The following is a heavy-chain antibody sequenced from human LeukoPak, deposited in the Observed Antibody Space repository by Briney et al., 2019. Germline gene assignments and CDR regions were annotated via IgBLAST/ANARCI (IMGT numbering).Heavy chain of an antibody. Sequence: GASVKVSCKASGYTFTGYYMHWVRQAPGQGLEWMGWINPNSGGTNYAQKFQGRATMTRDTSISTAYMELSRLRPDDTAVYYCARVAGATGDYWGQGTLVTVSS. V-gene: IGHV1-2*02. CDR1: GYTFTGYY. J-gene: IGHJ4*02. D-gene: IGHD1-26*01. CDR3: ARVAGATGDY. CDR2: INPNSGGT.